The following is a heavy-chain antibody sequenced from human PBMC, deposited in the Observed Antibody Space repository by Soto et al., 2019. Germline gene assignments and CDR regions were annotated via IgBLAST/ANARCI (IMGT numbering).Heavy chain of an antibody. Sequence: QVQLVQSGAEVKKPGASVKVSCKASGYTFTSYAMHWVRQAPGQRLEWMGWINAGNGNTNYSQKFQGRVTITRDTSASTAYMELSSLRSEDTAVYYCARGGSLYWYFALWGRGTLVTVSS. V-gene: IGHV1-3*01. D-gene: IGHD1-26*01. J-gene: IGHJ2*01. CDR1: GYTFTSYA. CDR3: ARGGSLYWYFAL. CDR2: INAGNGNT.